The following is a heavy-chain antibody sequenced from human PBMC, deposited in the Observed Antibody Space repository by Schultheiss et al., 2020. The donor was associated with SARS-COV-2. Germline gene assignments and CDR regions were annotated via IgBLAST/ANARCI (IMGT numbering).Heavy chain of an antibody. CDR2: INRDGTTT. Sequence: GGSLRLSCVASGFTFSKSWMNWVRQVPGKRLEWVSRINRDGTTTTYADSVKGRFTISRNNARNTVFLQMNSLRDEDTAVYYCASTRITSGYYFDYWGQGTLVTVSS. J-gene: IGHJ4*02. CDR3: ASTRITSGYYFDY. CDR1: GFTFSKSW. V-gene: IGHV3-74*03. D-gene: IGHD3-10*01.